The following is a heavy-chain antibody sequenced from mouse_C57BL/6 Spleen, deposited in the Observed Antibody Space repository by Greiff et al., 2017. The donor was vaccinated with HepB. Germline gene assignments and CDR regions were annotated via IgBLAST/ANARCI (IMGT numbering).Heavy chain of an antibody. D-gene: IGHD1-1*01. V-gene: IGHV1-52*01. Sequence: VQLQQPGAELVRPGSSVKLSCKASGYTFTSYWMHWVKQRPIQGLEWIGNIDPSDSETHYNQKFKDKATLTVDKSSSTAYMQLSSLTSEDSAVYYCATADGSRYYAMDYWGQGTSVTVSS. CDR2: IDPSDSET. CDR1: GYTFTSYW. J-gene: IGHJ4*01. CDR3: ATADGSRYYAMDY.